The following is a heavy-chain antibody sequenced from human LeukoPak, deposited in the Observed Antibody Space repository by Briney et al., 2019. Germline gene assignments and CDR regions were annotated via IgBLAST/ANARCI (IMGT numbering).Heavy chain of an antibody. Sequence: SQTLSLTCTVSGGSISSGDYYWSWIRQPPGKGLEWIGYIYYSGSTYYNPSLKSRVTISVDTSKNQFSLKLSSVTAADTAVYYCARDTFWSGYYTGHYYYGMDVWGQGTTVTVSS. CDR2: IYYSGST. D-gene: IGHD3-3*01. J-gene: IGHJ6*02. V-gene: IGHV4-30-4*01. CDR1: GGSISSGDYY. CDR3: ARDTFWSGYYTGHYYYGMDV.